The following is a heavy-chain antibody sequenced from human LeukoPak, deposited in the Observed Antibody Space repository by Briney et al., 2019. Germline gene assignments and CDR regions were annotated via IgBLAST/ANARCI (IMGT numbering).Heavy chain of an antibody. CDR2: ISSSSTYI. CDR3: ARVGDGYKNDASDI. V-gene: IGHV3-21*06. Sequence: SGGSLRLSCAASGFTFSRYSMNWVRQAPGKGLEWVSSISSSSTYIYYADSVKGRFTVSRDNAKNSLYLQMNSLRAEDTAMYYCARVGDGYKNDASDIWGQGAMVTVSS. D-gene: IGHD5-24*01. J-gene: IGHJ3*02. CDR1: GFTFSRYS.